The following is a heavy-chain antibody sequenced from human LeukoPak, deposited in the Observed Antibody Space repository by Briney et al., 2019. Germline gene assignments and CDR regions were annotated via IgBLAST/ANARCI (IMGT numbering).Heavy chain of an antibody. Sequence: PGGSLRLSCAASGFTFSSYGMHWVRQAPGKGLEWVAFIRYDGSNKYYADSVKGRFTISRDNSKNTLYLQMNSLRAEDTAVYYCAKDRRWAGGYFDYWGQGTLVTVSS. V-gene: IGHV3-30*02. CDR3: AKDRRWAGGYFDY. CDR1: GFTFSSYG. D-gene: IGHD5-24*01. CDR2: IRYDGSNK. J-gene: IGHJ4*02.